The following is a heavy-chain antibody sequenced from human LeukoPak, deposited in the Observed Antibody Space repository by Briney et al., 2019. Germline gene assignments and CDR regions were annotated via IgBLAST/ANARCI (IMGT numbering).Heavy chain of an antibody. CDR1: GFTFSSYA. CDR2: ISGSDGST. Sequence: GGSLRFSCAASGFTFSSYAMTWVRQAPDKGLEWVSAISGSDGSTYYADSVKGRFTISRDDSQNKLYLQMNRLSAEDTAVYYCAKVETSGGANCYALDYWGQGTLVTVSS. CDR3: AKVETSGGANCYALDY. J-gene: IGHJ4*02. D-gene: IGHD2-2*01. V-gene: IGHV3-23*01.